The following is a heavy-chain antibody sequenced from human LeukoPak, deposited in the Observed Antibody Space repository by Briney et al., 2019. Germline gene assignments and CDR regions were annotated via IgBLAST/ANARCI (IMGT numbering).Heavy chain of an antibody. J-gene: IGHJ6*03. CDR1: GYTFTGYY. CDR2: INPNSGGT. V-gene: IGHV1-2*02. D-gene: IGHD3-10*01. Sequence: GASVKVSCKASGYTFTGYYMHWVRQAPGQGLEWMGWINPNSGGTNYAQKFQGRVTMTRDTSISTAYMELRRLRYDDTAVYYCARGVGLISMVRGVMGRSYYMDVWGKGTTVTVSS. CDR3: ARGVGLISMVRGVMGRSYYMDV.